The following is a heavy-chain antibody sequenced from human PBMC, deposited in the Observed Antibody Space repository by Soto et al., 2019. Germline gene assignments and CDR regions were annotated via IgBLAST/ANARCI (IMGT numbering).Heavy chain of an antibody. CDR2: IKEDGSEK. J-gene: IGHJ4*02. D-gene: IGHD1-26*01. CDR3: ARVMPSGEHYFDN. Sequence: GGSLRLSCAASGFTFSSYWMSWVRQAPGKGLEWVANIKEDGSEKYYVDSVKGRFTISRDNAKNSMYMQMNSLRAEDTAVYYCARVMPSGEHYFDNWGQGTLVTVSS. CDR1: GFTFSSYW. V-gene: IGHV3-7*01.